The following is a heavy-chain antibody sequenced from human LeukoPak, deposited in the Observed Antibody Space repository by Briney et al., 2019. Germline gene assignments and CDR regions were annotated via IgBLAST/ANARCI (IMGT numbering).Heavy chain of an antibody. D-gene: IGHD1-7*01. Sequence: ASVKVSCKASGYTFNRYYMHWVRQAPRHGLEWMGWLNPNSGVTKYAQKFQGKVTMTRDTSISTAYMELSSLRSDDTAVYYCAREDNWNYDYWGQGTLVTVSS. V-gene: IGHV1-2*02. J-gene: IGHJ4*02. CDR1: GYTFNRYY. CDR3: AREDNWNYDY. CDR2: LNPNSGVT.